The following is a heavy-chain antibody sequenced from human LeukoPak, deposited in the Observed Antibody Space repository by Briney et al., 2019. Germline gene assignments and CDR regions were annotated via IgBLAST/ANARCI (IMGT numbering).Heavy chain of an antibody. V-gene: IGHV4-59*01. CDR2: MYYSGST. D-gene: IGHD5-18*01. J-gene: IGHJ4*02. CDR1: GGSISSYY. CDR3: ARVSVSGYSYALDF. Sequence: PSETLSLTGTVSGGSISSYYWSWIRQPPGKGLEWIGYMYYSGSTNYNPSLKSRVTMSVDTSKNQFSLKLSSVTAADTAVYYCARVSVSGYSYALDFWGQGTLVTVSS.